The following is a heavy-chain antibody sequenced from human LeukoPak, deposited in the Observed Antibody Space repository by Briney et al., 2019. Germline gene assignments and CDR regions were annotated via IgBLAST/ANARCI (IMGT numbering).Heavy chain of an antibody. J-gene: IGHJ6*02. CDR1: GGSISSHY. D-gene: IGHD3-10*01. V-gene: IGHV4-59*11. CDR3: ARDGSGSLPGDYYYYGMDV. CDR2: IYYSGST. Sequence: SETLSLTCTVSGGSISSHYWSWIRQPPGKGLEWIGYIYYSGSTNYNPSLKSRVTISVDTSKNQFSLKLSSVTAADTAVYYCARDGSGSLPGDYYYYGMDVWGQGTTVTVSS.